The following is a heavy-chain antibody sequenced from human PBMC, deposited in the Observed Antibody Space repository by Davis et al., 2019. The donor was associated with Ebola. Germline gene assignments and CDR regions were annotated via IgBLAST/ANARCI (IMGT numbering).Heavy chain of an antibody. V-gene: IGHV4-39*01. J-gene: IGHJ4*02. CDR1: GGSISSSSYY. D-gene: IGHD6-13*01. CDR3: ARVSYSSSWRPVLDY. CDR2: IYYSGST. Sequence: MPSETLSLTCTVSGGSISSSSYYWGWIRQPPGKGLEWIGSIYYSGSTYYNPSLKNRVTISVDTSKNQFSLKLSSVTAADTAVYYCARVSYSSSWRPVLDYWGQGTLVTVSS.